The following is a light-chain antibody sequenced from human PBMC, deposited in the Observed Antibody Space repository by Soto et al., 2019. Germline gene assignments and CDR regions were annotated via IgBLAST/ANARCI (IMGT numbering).Light chain of an antibody. V-gene: IGKV1-5*01. CDR2: DGS. CDR1: QSISSW. CDR3: QHYSSYSPT. J-gene: IGKJ3*01. Sequence: DMQVTQSPSTLSASVGDTVTITCRASQSISSWLACYQQKSGKAPKLLIHDGSTLQSGVPSRFSGSGSGTDFTLTISGLQPDDFATYYCQHYSSYSPTFGPGTTVAIK.